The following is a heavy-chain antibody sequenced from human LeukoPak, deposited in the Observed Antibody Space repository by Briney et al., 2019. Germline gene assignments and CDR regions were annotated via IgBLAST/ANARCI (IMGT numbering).Heavy chain of an antibody. D-gene: IGHD5-18*01. J-gene: IGHJ4*02. CDR3: TKDQGYYYGHSLDY. V-gene: IGHV3-30*02. Sequence: PGGSLRLSCAASGFTFNTYNMHWVRQAPGKGLEWVALIRNDGSNEYYADSVKGRFTISRDISRNTLFLQMSSLRVEDTAVYYCTKDQGYYYGHSLDYWGQGTLVTVSS. CDR2: IRNDGSNE. CDR1: GFTFNTYN.